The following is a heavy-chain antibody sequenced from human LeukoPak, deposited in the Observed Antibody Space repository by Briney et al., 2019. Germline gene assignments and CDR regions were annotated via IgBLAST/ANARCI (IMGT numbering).Heavy chain of an antibody. CDR3: AGGITFGGVIATYTDY. CDR1: GGTFSSYA. V-gene: IGHV1-69*01. J-gene: IGHJ4*02. CDR2: IIPIFGTA. Sequence: SVKVSCKASGGTFSSYAISWVRQAPGQGLEWMGGIIPIFGTANYAQKFQGRVTITADESTSSAYMELSSLRSEDTAVYYCAGGITFGGVIATYTDYWGQGTLVTVSS. D-gene: IGHD3-16*02.